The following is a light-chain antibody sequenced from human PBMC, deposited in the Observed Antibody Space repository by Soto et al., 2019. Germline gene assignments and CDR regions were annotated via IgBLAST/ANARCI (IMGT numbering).Light chain of an antibody. CDR2: DVS. CDR3: QQFQSYPLT. Sequence: AIQMTQSPSSLSASAGDSVTISCRASQAISSALAWYQQKPGKPPKLLIYDVSTLEGGVPSRFSGSGTGTDFTLSHSSLQPEDFATYYCQQFQSYPLTFGAGTKVE. J-gene: IGKJ4*01. CDR1: QAISSA. V-gene: IGKV1-13*02.